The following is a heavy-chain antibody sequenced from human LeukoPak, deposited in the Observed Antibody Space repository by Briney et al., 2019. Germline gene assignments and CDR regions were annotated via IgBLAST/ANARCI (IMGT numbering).Heavy chain of an antibody. J-gene: IGHJ4*02. V-gene: IGHV3-53*01. Sequence: GGSLRLSCAASGXTVSSNYMTWVRQAPGKGLEWVSIIYSGGTTYYADSVKGRFTISRDNSKNTLYLQMNSLRAEDTAVYYCARLYYYVSGTYSRYFDYWGQGTVVTVSS. CDR2: IYSGGTT. CDR3: ARLYYYVSGTYSRYFDY. CDR1: GXTVSSNY. D-gene: IGHD3-10*01.